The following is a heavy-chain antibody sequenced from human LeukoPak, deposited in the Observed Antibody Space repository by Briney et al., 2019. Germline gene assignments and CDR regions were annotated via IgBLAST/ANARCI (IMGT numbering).Heavy chain of an antibody. D-gene: IGHD5-24*01. CDR2: IIPILGIA. CDR1: GGTFTRYT. V-gene: IGHV1-69*04. Sequence: SAKVSPTASGGTFTRYTISWGRHTPGQRLESMGRIIPILGIANYAQKLQGRVTLTTNKSTSTAYMELSSLRSENTAVYYCARDMSRDGYNQHWGQGALVTVSS. CDR3: ARDMSRDGYNQH. J-gene: IGHJ1*01.